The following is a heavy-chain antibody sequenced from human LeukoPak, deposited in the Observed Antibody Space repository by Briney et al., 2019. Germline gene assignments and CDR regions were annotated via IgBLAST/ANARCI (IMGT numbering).Heavy chain of an antibody. D-gene: IGHD5-18*01. CDR1: GFTFSTYA. CDR3: AKVGDTVIYFFDL. Sequence: GGSLRLSCAASGFTFSTYAMSWVRQAPGKGLEWVSGINTGSGTYYADSVKGRFTISRDNSKNTLYLHMNSLRVEDTAVYYCAKVGDTVIYFFDLWGQGTLVTVSS. CDR2: INTGSGT. J-gene: IGHJ4*02. V-gene: IGHV3-23*01.